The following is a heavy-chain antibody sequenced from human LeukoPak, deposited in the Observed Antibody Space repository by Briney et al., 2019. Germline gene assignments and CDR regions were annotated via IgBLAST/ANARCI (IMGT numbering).Heavy chain of an antibody. V-gene: IGHV4-59*01. CDR3: ARDLGYDSSGYYLPFNY. Sequence: SETLSLTCTVSGGSISSYYWSWIRQPPGKGLEWIGYIYYGGSTNYNPSLKSRVTISVDTSKNQFSLKLSSVTAADTAVYYCARDLGYDSSGYYLPFNYWGQGTLVTVSS. J-gene: IGHJ4*02. CDR1: GGSISSYY. CDR2: IYYGGST. D-gene: IGHD3-22*01.